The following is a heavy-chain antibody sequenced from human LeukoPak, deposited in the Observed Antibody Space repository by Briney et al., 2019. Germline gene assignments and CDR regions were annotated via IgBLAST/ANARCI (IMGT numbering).Heavy chain of an antibody. V-gene: IGHV3-30*03. CDR3: ARAQIVVVPGAIERGNFDY. CDR2: LSHDENNE. Sequence: GGSLRLSCAASGFTFNTYGMHWVRQAPGKGLEWVAVLSHDENNEYYADSVKGRFTISRDISKNTLYLQMNSLRAEDTAVFYCARAQIVVVPGAIERGNFDYWGQGTLVTVSS. J-gene: IGHJ4*02. D-gene: IGHD2-2*02. CDR1: GFTFNTYG.